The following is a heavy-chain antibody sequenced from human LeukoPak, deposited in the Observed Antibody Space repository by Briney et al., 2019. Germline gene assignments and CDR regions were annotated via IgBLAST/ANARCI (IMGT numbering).Heavy chain of an antibody. D-gene: IGHD6-19*01. J-gene: IGHJ4*02. Sequence: SETLSLTCTVSGGSISSYYWSWIRQPPGKGLEWIGYIYYSGSTNYNPSVKSRVTISKDTSKNQFSLKLSSVTAADTAVYYCATGYSNGWTSDFDYWGQGILVTVSS. CDR3: ATGYSNGWTSDFDY. CDR1: GGSISSYY. CDR2: IYYSGST. V-gene: IGHV4-59*08.